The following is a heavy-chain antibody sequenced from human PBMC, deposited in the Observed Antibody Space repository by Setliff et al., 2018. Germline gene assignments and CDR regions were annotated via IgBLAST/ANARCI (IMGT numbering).Heavy chain of an antibody. CDR1: GGSFSGNY. CDR2: INHSGST. CDR3: ARDYYDSRGSYAFDI. V-gene: IGHV4-34*01. J-gene: IGHJ3*02. D-gene: IGHD3-22*01. Sequence: PSETLSLTCAVYGGSFSGNYWSWIRQPPGKGLEWIGEINHSGSTNHNPSLKSRVTISVDTSKNQFSLNLNSVTAADTAMYYCARDYYDSRGSYAFDIWGQGTVVTVSS.